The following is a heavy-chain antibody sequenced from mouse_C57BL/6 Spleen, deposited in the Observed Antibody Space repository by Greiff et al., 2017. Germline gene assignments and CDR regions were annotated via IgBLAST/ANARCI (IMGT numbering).Heavy chain of an antibody. J-gene: IGHJ2*01. Sequence: EVQLQESGPGLVKPSQSLSLTCSVTGYSITSGYYWNWIRQFPGNKLEWMGYISYDGSNNYNPSLKNRISITRDTSKNQFFLKLNSVTTEDTATYYCARAGDWDEDYWGQGTTLTVSS. CDR3: ARAGDWDEDY. CDR1: GYSITSGYY. D-gene: IGHD4-1*01. CDR2: ISYDGSN. V-gene: IGHV3-6*01.